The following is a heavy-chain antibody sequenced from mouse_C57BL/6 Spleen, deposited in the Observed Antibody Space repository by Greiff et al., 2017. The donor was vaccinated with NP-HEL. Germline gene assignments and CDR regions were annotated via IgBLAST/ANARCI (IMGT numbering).Heavy chain of an antibody. J-gene: IGHJ1*03. CDR2: IYPGDGDT. D-gene: IGHD2-2*01. CDR1: GYAFSSSW. V-gene: IGHV1-82*01. Sequence: QVQLQQSGPELVKPGASVKISCKASGYAFSSSWMNWVKQRPGKGLEWIGRIYPGDGDTNYNGKFKGKATLTADKSSSTAYMQLSSLTSEDSAVYFCAREGGYPWYFDVWGTGTTVTVSS. CDR3: AREGGYPWYFDV.